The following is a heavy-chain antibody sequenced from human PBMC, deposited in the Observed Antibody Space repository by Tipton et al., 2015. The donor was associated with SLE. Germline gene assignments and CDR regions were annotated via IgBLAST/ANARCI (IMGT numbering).Heavy chain of an antibody. CDR2: IWYDGSNK. V-gene: IGHV3-30*04. CDR1: GFTFSSYA. CDR3: AAALVLNFDY. J-gene: IGHJ4*02. D-gene: IGHD6-13*01. Sequence: SLRLSCAASGFTFSSYAMHWVRQAPGKGLEWVAVIWYDGSNKYYADSVKGRFTISRDNSKNTLYLQMNSLRAEDTAVYYCAAALVLNFDYWGQGTLVTVSS.